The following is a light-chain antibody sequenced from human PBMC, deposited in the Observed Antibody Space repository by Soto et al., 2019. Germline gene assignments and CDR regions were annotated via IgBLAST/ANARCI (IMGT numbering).Light chain of an antibody. J-gene: IGLJ1*01. CDR2: GNS. CDR1: SSNIGAGYD. Sequence: QAVVTQSPSVSGAPGQRVTISCTGSSSNIGAGYDVHWYQQLPGTAPKLLIYGNSNRPSGVPDRFSGSKSGTSASLAITGLQAEDEADYYCQSYDSSLSGSKVFGTGTKLTVL. V-gene: IGLV1-40*01. CDR3: QSYDSSLSGSKV.